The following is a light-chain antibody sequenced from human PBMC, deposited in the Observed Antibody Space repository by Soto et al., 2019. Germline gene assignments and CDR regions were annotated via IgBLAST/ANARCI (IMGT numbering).Light chain of an antibody. J-gene: IGKJ1*01. CDR3: QQRSNWPPVT. CDR1: QSVSSRY. Sequence: EIVLTQSPGTLSLSPGDRATLSCRAIQSVSSRYLAWYQQKPGQAPRLLIYGASTRATGIPARFSGSGSGTDFTLTISSLEPEDFAVYYCQQRSNWPPVTFGQGTKVDIK. CDR2: GAS. V-gene: IGKV3-11*01.